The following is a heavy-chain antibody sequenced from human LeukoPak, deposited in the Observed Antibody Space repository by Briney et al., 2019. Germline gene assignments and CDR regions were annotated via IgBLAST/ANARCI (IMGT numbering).Heavy chain of an antibody. Sequence: ASVKVSCKASGYTFIDYYMHWVRQAPGQGLEWIGWISPNSGGTKYVQKFQGRVTMTRDTSINTAFMELSRLRSDDTAVYYCARDRHWNQGNFDYWGQGTLVTVSS. J-gene: IGHJ4*02. CDR2: ISPNSGGT. CDR1: GYTFIDYY. V-gene: IGHV1-2*02. CDR3: ARDRHWNQGNFDY. D-gene: IGHD1-1*01.